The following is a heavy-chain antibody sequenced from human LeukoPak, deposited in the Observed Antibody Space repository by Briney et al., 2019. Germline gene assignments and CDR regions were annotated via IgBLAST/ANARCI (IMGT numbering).Heavy chain of an antibody. J-gene: IGHJ5*02. Sequence: PSETLSLTCAVSGGSISSRNWWSWVRQPPGKGLEWIGEIYHSGSTNYNPSLKTRVTISVDKSKNQFSLKLSSVTAADTAVYYCARHVRKRGIAVAGTPGWFDPWGQGTLVTVSS. V-gene: IGHV4-4*02. CDR3: ARHVRKRGIAVAGTPGWFDP. CDR1: GGSISSRNW. CDR2: IYHSGST. D-gene: IGHD6-19*01.